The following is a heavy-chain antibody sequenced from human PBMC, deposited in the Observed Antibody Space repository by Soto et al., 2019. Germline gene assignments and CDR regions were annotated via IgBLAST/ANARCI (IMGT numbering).Heavy chain of an antibody. V-gene: IGHV4-59*01. CDR2: IYYSEST. J-gene: IGHJ5*02. CDR1: GGSISSYY. D-gene: IGHD3-22*01. CDR3: ARAYYDTSGYRLDP. Sequence: QVQLQESGPGLVKPSETLSLTCTVSGGSISSYYWSWIRQPPGKGLEWIGYIYYSESTNYNPSLKSRVIISVAPSKNQCSLGLSSVTAADTAVYYCARAYYDTSGYRLDPWGQGTLVTVSS.